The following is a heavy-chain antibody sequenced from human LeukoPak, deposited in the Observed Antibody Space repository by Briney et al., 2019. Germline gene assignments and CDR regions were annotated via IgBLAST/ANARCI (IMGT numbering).Heavy chain of an antibody. CDR2: ISDSGGNT. D-gene: IGHD1-26*01. Sequence: PGGSLRLSCAASGFTFNSYAMSWVRQAPWERLQWVSGISDSGGNTYYADSAKGRFTISRDNSKNTLYLQMNSLRAEDTAVYYCAREEPGDAFDIWGQGTMVTVSS. CDR1: GFTFNSYA. J-gene: IGHJ3*02. CDR3: AREEPGDAFDI. V-gene: IGHV3-23*01.